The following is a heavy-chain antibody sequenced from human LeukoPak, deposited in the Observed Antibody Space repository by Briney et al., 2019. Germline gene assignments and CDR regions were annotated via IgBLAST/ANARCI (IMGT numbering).Heavy chain of an antibody. Sequence: ASVKVSCKASGYTFTGYYMHWVRQAPGQGLEWMGWINPNSGGTNCAQKFQGRVTMTRDTSISTAYMELSRLRSDDTAVYYCARLMTTVTTPYNWFDPWGQGTLVTVSS. CDR3: ARLMTTVTTPYNWFDP. D-gene: IGHD4-17*01. J-gene: IGHJ5*02. V-gene: IGHV1-2*02. CDR1: GYTFTGYY. CDR2: INPNSGGT.